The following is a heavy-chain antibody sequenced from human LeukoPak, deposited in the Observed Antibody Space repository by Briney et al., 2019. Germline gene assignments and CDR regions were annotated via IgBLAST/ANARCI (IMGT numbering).Heavy chain of an antibody. J-gene: IGHJ6*03. CDR1: GGSMSSYY. D-gene: IGHD6-19*01. CDR2: ISYSGST. Sequence: SETLSLACTVSGGSMSSYYWSWIRQPPGKGLEWIGYISYSGSTNYNPSLKGRVTISVDTSKNQFSLKLSSVTAADTAVYYCARDDGAVAGTRGYMDVWGKGTTVTVSS. CDR3: ARDDGAVAGTRGYMDV. V-gene: IGHV4-59*01.